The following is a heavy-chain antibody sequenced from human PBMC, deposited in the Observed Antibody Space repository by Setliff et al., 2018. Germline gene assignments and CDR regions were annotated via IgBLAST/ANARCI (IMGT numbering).Heavy chain of an antibody. J-gene: IGHJ5*02. D-gene: IGHD3-10*01. V-gene: IGHV5-51*01. CDR2: IYPGDSDT. Sequence: GESLKISCKDSGYSFTSYWIGWVRQMPGKGLEWMGIIYPGDSDTRYSPSFQGQVTISADKSISTAYLRWSSLKASDTAMYYCARLAMVRGVTSNWFDPWGQGTLVTVSS. CDR1: GYSFTSYW. CDR3: ARLAMVRGVTSNWFDP.